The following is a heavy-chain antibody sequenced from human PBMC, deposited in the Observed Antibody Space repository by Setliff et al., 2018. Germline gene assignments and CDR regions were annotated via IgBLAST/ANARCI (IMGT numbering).Heavy chain of an antibody. CDR3: VRTFNGSPADR. CDR1: GDSINTPTYH. CDR2: IYYTGIT. D-gene: IGHD2-2*01. V-gene: IGHV4-39*01. J-gene: IGHJ5*02. Sequence: SETLSLTCTVSGDSINTPTYHWGWVRQPPGKGLEWIGLIYYTGITYYNPSLKSRVTISEDMSENQISLKLNPVTAADTAVYYCVRTFNGSPADRWGQGPWSPSPQ.